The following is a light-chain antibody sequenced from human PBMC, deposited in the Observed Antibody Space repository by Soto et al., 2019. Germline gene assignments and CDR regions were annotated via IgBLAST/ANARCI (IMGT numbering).Light chain of an antibody. J-gene: IGKJ5*01. Sequence: EILRTQSPDSLSGSPGDTATLTCRASQSLNTDLAWYQQKPGQAPRLLLYGASTRATGISTRFSGCGSGTEFTLTISGLQSEDSAVCSCQQYKRWPPVTFGQGTRLEIK. V-gene: IGKV3-15*01. CDR3: QQYKRWPPVT. CDR1: QSLNTD. CDR2: GAS.